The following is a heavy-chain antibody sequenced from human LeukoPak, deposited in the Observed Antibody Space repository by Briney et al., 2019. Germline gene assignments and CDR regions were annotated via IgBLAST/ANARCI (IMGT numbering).Heavy chain of an antibody. V-gene: IGHV4-39*07. J-gene: IGHJ6*03. D-gene: IGHD6-6*01. Sequence: SETLSLTCTVSGGSISSSGYCWGWIRQPPGKGLEWIGSIDYSGNTNYNPSLKSRVTMSVDTSKNQFSLKLRSVTASDTAVYHCARDWSSSSYTYYYYYMDVWGKGTTVTVSS. CDR2: IDYSGNT. CDR1: GGSISSSGYC. CDR3: ARDWSSSSYTYYYYYMDV.